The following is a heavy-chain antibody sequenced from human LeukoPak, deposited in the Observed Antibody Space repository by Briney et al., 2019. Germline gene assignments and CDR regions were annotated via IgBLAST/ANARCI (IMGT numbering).Heavy chain of an antibody. J-gene: IGHJ4*02. V-gene: IGHV1-46*01. D-gene: IGHD3-10*01. Sequence: ASVKVSCKASGYTFTSYYMHWVRRAPGQGLEWMGIINPSGGSTSYAQKFQGRVTMTRDTSTSTVYMELSSLRSEDTAVYYCARDMGRRYFDYWGQGTLVTVSS. CDR1: GYTFTSYY. CDR3: ARDMGRRYFDY. CDR2: INPSGGST.